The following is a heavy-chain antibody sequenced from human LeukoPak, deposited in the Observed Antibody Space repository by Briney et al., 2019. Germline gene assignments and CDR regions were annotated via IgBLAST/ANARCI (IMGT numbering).Heavy chain of an antibody. Sequence: ASVKVSCKASGYTFTNYDINWVRQATGQGLEWLGWMNPDTGNTGSAQKFQGRVTMTRNTSISTAYMELSSLRSDDTAVYYCARSPNRYYDIWTGYYNIWFDPWGQGTLVTASS. J-gene: IGHJ5*02. V-gene: IGHV1-8*01. CDR2: MNPDTGNT. D-gene: IGHD3-9*01. CDR1: GYTFTNYD. CDR3: ARSPNRYYDIWTGYYNIWFDP.